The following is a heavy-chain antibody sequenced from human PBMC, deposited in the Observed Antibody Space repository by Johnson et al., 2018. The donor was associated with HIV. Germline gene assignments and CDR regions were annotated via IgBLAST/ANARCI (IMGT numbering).Heavy chain of an antibody. CDR1: GFTFSSYA. Sequence: VQLVESGGGLVQPGGSLRLSCAASGFTFSSYAMSWVRQAPGKGLEWVANIKQDGSEKYYVDSVKGRFTISRDNSKNTLYLQMNSLRAEDTAVYYCAKGEGYCGGDCLDAFDIWGQGTMVTVSS. CDR2: IKQDGSEK. V-gene: IGHV3-7*03. CDR3: AKGEGYCGGDCLDAFDI. J-gene: IGHJ3*02. D-gene: IGHD2-21*01.